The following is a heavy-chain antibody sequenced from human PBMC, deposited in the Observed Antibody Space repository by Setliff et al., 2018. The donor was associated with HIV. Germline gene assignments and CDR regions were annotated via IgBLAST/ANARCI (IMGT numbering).Heavy chain of an antibody. V-gene: IGHV3-23*01. D-gene: IGHD3-22*01. J-gene: IGHJ4*02. CDR1: GFTFSRYA. CDR2: LSGSGVGT. Sequence: GGSLRLSCAASGFTFSRYAMSWVRQAPGKGLAWVSGLSGSGVGTYYAGSVKGRFTISRDNSKNTLYLQMNSLRAEDTAVYYCAKAGDYYDRTTFDSWGQGTLVPSPQ. CDR3: AKAGDYYDRTTFDS.